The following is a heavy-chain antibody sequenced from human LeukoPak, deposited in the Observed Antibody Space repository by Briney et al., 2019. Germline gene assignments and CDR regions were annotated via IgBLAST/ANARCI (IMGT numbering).Heavy chain of an antibody. CDR2: IYPGDSDT. Sequence: GESLKISCKGSGYSFTSYWIGWVRQMPGKGLEWMGIIYPGDSDTRYSPSFQGRVTISADKSISTAYLQWSSLKASDTAMYYCARLLTMVRGGMDVWGKGTTVTVSS. V-gene: IGHV5-51*01. D-gene: IGHD3-10*01. CDR1: GYSFTSYW. J-gene: IGHJ6*04. CDR3: ARLLTMVRGGMDV.